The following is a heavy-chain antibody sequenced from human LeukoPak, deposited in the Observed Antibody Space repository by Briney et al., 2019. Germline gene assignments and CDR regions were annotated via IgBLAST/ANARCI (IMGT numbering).Heavy chain of an antibody. CDR1: GFTFSGSA. Sequence: GGSLRPSCAASGFTFSGSAMHWVRQASGKGLEWLGRIRSKAGSYATAYAESVKGRFTVSRDGSKNTAYLQMNSLKTEDTAVYYCTRSGSGWYYDYWGQGTLVTVSS. J-gene: IGHJ4*02. V-gene: IGHV3-73*01. CDR3: TRSGSGWYYDY. D-gene: IGHD6-19*01. CDR2: IRSKAGSYAT.